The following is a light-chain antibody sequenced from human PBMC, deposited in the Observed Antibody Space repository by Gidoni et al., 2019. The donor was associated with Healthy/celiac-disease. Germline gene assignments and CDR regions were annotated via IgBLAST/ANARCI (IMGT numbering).Light chain of an antibody. V-gene: IGLV3-1*01. Sequence: SYELTQTHSVSVSPGQTDSITCSGAKLGDKYACWYQQKPGQTPVLVIYQVSKRPSGIPERFSGSNSGNTATLTISGTQAMDEADYYCQAWDSSTGVVFGGGTKLTVL. CDR3: QAWDSSTGVV. J-gene: IGLJ2*01. CDR2: QVS. CDR1: KLGDKY.